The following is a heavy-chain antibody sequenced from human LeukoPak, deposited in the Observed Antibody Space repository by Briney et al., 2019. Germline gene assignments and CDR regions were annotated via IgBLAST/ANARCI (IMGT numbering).Heavy chain of an antibody. J-gene: IGHJ4*02. Sequence: SETLSLTCTVSGGSISSYYWSWIRQSPGGGLEWIGYIYRRGATNYIPSLRSRVTISVDKSNWQVSLTLKSVTAADTAVYYCVASYSTSSGVDHWGQGTLVTVSS. CDR1: GGSISSYY. V-gene: IGHV4-4*09. D-gene: IGHD2/OR15-2a*01. CDR3: VASYSTSSGVDH. CDR2: IYRRGAT.